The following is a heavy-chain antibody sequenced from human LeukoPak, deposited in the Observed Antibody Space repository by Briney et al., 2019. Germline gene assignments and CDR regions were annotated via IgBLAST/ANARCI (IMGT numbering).Heavy chain of an antibody. V-gene: IGHV3-48*03. CDR1: GFTFSNYD. CDR2: ISSSGSMV. CDR3: ARGAGIDY. J-gene: IGHJ4*02. Sequence: GGSLRLSCAASGFTFSNYDMNWVRQAPGKGLEWVSYISSSGSMVSYADSVKGRFTISRDTARNSLYLQMNSLRADDTAVYYCARGAGIDYWGQGTLVTVSP. D-gene: IGHD6-19*01.